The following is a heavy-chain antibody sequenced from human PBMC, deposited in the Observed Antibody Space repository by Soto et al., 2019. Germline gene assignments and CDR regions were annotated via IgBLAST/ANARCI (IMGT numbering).Heavy chain of an antibody. Sequence: GGSLRLSCSASGFTFSSYAMHWVRQAPGKGLEYVSAISSNGGSTYYADSVKGRFTISRDNSKNTLYLQMSSLRAEDTAVYYCVKGGGAAAGTRYYYYYYGMDVWGQGTTVTVSS. CDR1: GFTFSSYA. J-gene: IGHJ6*02. CDR3: VKGGGAAAGTRYYYYYYGMDV. V-gene: IGHV3-64D*08. D-gene: IGHD6-13*01. CDR2: ISSNGGST.